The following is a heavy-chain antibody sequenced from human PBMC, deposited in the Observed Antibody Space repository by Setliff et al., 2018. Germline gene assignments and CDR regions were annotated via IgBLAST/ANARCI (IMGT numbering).Heavy chain of an antibody. Sequence: RLSCAASGFTFSSYGMHWVRQAPGKGLEWVAVIYHDGGNKYYADSVKGRFTISRDNSKNTLYLQMSSLRSEDTAVYYCVKASSDLSMAYFDLWGQGTLVTVSS. CDR3: VKASSDLSMAYFDL. D-gene: IGHD3-16*02. V-gene: IGHV3-33*03. CDR2: IYHDGGNK. J-gene: IGHJ4*02. CDR1: GFTFSSYG.